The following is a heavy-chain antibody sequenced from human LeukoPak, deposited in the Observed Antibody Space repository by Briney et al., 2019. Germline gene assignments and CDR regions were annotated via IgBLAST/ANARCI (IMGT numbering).Heavy chain of an antibody. J-gene: IGHJ6*03. V-gene: IGHV3-30-3*02. Sequence: PGRSLRLSCAASGFTFSSYAMHWVRQAPGKGLEWVAVISYDGSNKYYADSVKGRFTISRDNSKNTLYLQMNSLRAEDTAVYYCAKSSLAAISGSYWGGYYYYYYMDVWGKGTTVIVSS. CDR3: AKSSLAAISGSYWGGYYYYYYMDV. CDR2: ISYDGSNK. D-gene: IGHD1-26*01. CDR1: GFTFSSYA.